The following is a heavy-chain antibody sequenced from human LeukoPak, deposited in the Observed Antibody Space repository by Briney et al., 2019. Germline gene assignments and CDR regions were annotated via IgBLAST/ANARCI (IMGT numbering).Heavy chain of an antibody. D-gene: IGHD3-10*01. CDR3: AKDLHYGSADY. CDR1: GFTFSSYA. CDR2: INNDGSIT. V-gene: IGHV3-74*01. Sequence: GGSLRLSCVASGFTFSSYAMTWVRPAPGKGLVWVSHINNDGSITNYADSVKGRFTISRDNAKNTLYLQMNSLRAEDTAVYYCAKDLHYGSADYWGQGTLVTVSS. J-gene: IGHJ4*02.